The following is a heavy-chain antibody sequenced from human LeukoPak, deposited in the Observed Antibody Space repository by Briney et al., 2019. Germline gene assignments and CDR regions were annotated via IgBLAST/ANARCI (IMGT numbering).Heavy chain of an antibody. D-gene: IGHD1-26*01. CDR3: ARTDAYSGSYYGDDY. J-gene: IGHJ4*02. CDR2: IFYSGST. CDR1: GGSISSSSYY. Sequence: SETLSLTCTVSGGSISSSSYYWGWIRQVPGKGLGRIGSIFYSGSTYDNPSLKSRVTISVDTSKNQFSLKLNSVTAADTAVYYCARTDAYSGSYYGDDYWGQGTLVTVSS. V-gene: IGHV4-39*01.